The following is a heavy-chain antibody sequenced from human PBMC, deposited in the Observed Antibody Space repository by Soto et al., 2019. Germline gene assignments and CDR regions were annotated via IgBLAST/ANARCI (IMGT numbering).Heavy chain of an antibody. V-gene: IGHV4-30-2*01. Sequence: QLQLQESGSGLVKPSQTLSLTCAVSGGSISSGGYSWSWIRQPPGKGLEWIGYIYHSGYTYCNQFPKSRVTLSVDRSKNQFSLKLSSVTAADTAVYYCARAHYGDYGYGMDVWGQGTTVTVSS. CDR3: ARAHYGDYGYGMDV. CDR2: IYHSGYT. D-gene: IGHD4-17*01. J-gene: IGHJ6*01. CDR1: GGSISSGGYS.